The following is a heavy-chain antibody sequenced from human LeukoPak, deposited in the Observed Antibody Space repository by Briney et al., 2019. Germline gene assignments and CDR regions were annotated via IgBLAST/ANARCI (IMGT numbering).Heavy chain of an antibody. CDR2: IYHSGST. Sequence: SETLSLACAVSGGSISSGGYSWSWIRQPPGKGLEWIGYIYHSGSTYYNPSLKSRVTISVDRSKNQFSLKLSSVTAADTAVYYCAREINVSRMRRLAKTYFDYWGQGTLVTVSS. V-gene: IGHV4-30-2*01. J-gene: IGHJ4*02. D-gene: IGHD6-19*01. CDR3: AREINVSRMRRLAKTYFDY. CDR1: GGSISSGGYS.